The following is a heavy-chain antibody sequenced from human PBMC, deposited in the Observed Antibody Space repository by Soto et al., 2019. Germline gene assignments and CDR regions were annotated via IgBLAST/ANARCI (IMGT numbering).Heavy chain of an antibody. CDR1: GYTFTSYY. D-gene: IGHD5-12*01. J-gene: IGHJ3*02. CDR2: INPSGGST. CDR3: ARDRDIVAPYDAFDI. V-gene: IGHV1-46*03. Sequence: ASVKVSCKASGYTFTSYYMHWVRQAPGQGLEWMGIINPSGGSTSYAQKFQGRVTMTRDTSTSTVYMELSSLRSEDTAVYYCARDRDIVAPYDAFDIWGQGTMVTVSS.